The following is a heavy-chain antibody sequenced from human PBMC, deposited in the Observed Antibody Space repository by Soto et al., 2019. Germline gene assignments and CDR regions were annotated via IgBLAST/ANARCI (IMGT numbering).Heavy chain of an antibody. CDR2: ISGSGGST. D-gene: IGHD3-22*01. CDR1: GFTFSSYA. V-gene: IGHV3-23*01. J-gene: IGHJ4*02. CDR3: AKGRNYYDFSGY. Sequence: GGSLRLSCAASGFTFSSYAMSWVRQAPGKGLEWVSAISGSGGSTYYADSVKGRLTISRDNSKNTLYLQMNSLRAEDTAVYYCAKGRNYYDFSGYWGQGTLVTVSS.